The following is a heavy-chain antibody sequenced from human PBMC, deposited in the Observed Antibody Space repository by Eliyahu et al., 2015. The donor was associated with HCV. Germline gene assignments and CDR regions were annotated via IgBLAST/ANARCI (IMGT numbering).Heavy chain of an antibody. CDR2: ISYDGSNK. CDR1: GFTFSSYA. V-gene: IGHV3-30-3*01. Sequence: QVQLVESGGGVVQPGRSLRLSCAASGFTFSSYAMHWVRQAPGKGLEWVAVISYDGSNKYYADSVKGRFTISRDNSKNTLYLQMNSLRAEDTAVYYCARVRSRIDDYWGQGTLVTVSS. CDR3: ARVRSRIDDY. D-gene: IGHD1-14*01. J-gene: IGHJ4*02.